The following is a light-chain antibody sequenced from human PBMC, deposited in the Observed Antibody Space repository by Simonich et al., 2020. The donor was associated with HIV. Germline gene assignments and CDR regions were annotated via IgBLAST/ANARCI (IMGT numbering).Light chain of an antibody. V-gene: IGKV4-1*01. J-gene: IGKJ2*01. CDR3: QQYYSTPPYT. CDR1: QSVFYRSNNKNY. Sequence: DLVMTKSPDSLAVSFVERATTNCKSSQSVFYRSNNKNYLVLYQHKPGQPTNLRIYWASTRESGVPNRFSGSGSGTDFTLTISSLQAEDVAVYYCQQYYSTPPYTFGQGTKLEIK. CDR2: WAS.